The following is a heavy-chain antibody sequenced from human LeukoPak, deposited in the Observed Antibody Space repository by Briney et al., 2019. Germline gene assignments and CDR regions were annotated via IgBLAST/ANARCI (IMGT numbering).Heavy chain of an antibody. Sequence: GGSLRLSCAASGFTFSTYGMHWVRQAPGKGLEWVAFIRYDGSNTHYADSVKGRFTISRDNSKNTLYPQMNSLRAEDTAMYYCAKVVRYYYDSSGSALDYWGQGTLVTVSS. V-gene: IGHV3-30*02. J-gene: IGHJ4*02. CDR1: GFTFSTYG. D-gene: IGHD3-22*01. CDR2: IRYDGSNT. CDR3: AKVVRYYYDSSGSALDY.